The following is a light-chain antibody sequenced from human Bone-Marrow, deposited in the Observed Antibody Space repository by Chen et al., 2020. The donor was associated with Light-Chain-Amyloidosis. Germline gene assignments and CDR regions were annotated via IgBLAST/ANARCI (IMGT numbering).Light chain of an antibody. CDR3: HQYYTYQWT. CDR1: QSIRSW. Sequence: DLQLTQSPSTLSASIGDRVTLTCRASQSIRSWLAWYQQKPGKAPRLLIYATSTLHSGVPSRFSGSGSGTDFTLTITDLQPDDFTTYYCHQYYTYQWTFGQGTKVDLK. V-gene: IGKV1-5*01. J-gene: IGKJ1*01. CDR2: ATS.